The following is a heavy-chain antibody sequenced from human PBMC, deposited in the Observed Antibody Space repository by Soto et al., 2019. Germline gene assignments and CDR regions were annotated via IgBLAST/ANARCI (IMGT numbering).Heavy chain of an antibody. J-gene: IGHJ4*02. CDR1: GYSFTSYW. CDR2: IYPGDSDT. Sequence: GESLKISCKGSGYSFTSYWIGWVRQMPGKGLEWMGIIYPGDSDTRYSPSFQGQVTISADKSISTAYLQWSRLKASDTAMYYCARIEQGDGYNFDYWGQGTLVTVSS. D-gene: IGHD5-12*01. CDR3: ARIEQGDGYNFDY. V-gene: IGHV5-51*01.